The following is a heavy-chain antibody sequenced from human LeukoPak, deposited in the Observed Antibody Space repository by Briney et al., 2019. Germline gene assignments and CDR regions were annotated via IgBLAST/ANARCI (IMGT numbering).Heavy chain of an antibody. CDR3: ASPTSSSWYTGGREDY. J-gene: IGHJ4*02. CDR2: ISGSGGST. Sequence: GGSLRLSCAASGFTFRSYAMSWVRQAPGKGLEWVSAISGSGGSTYYADSVKGRSTISRDNSKNTLYLQMNSLRAEDTAVYYCASPTSSSWYTGGREDYWGQGTLVTVSS. CDR1: GFTFRSYA. V-gene: IGHV3-23*01. D-gene: IGHD6-13*01.